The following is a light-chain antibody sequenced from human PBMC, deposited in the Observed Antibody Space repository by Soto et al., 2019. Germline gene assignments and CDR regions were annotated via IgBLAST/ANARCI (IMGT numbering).Light chain of an antibody. J-gene: IGLJ1*01. CDR2: DVS. CDR1: SSDIGGYNY. V-gene: IGLV2-11*01. Sequence: QSALTQPRSVSGSPGQSVTISCTGTSSDIGGYNYVSWYQQYPGKAPKLMISDVSKRPSGVPDRFSGSKSGNTASLTISGLQAEDEADYYCCSYAGTYIHYVFGTGTKVTVL. CDR3: CSYAGTYIHYV.